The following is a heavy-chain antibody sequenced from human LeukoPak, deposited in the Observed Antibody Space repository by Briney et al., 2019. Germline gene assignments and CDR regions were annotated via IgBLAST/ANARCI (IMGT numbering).Heavy chain of an antibody. CDR2: ISAYNGNT. CDR1: GYTFTSYG. V-gene: IGHV1-18*01. Sequence: GASVKVSCKASGYTFTSYGISWVRQAPGQGLEWMGWISAYNGNTNYAQKLQGRVTMTTDTSTSTAYMELSSLRSEDTAVYYCARDYYGSGSYPRSDNWFDPWGQGTLVTVSS. CDR3: ARDYYGSGSYPRSDNWFDP. D-gene: IGHD3-10*01. J-gene: IGHJ5*02.